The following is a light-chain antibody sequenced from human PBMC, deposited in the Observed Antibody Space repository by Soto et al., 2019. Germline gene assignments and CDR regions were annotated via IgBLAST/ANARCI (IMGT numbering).Light chain of an antibody. Sequence: QSVLTQPASVSGSPGQSITMSCTGSSSDVGGYNYVCWYQQHPGKAPKLMIYENSNRPSGISNRFSGSKSGNAASLTISGLQDGDEADYYCSSYRSSGTWVFGGGTKLTVL. V-gene: IGLV2-14*01. CDR3: SSYRSSGTWV. CDR1: SSDVGGYNY. J-gene: IGLJ3*02. CDR2: ENS.